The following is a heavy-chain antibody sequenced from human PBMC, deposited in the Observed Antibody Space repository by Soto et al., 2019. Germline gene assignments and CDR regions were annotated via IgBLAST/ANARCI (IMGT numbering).Heavy chain of an antibody. CDR2: IIPIFGTA. D-gene: IGHD6-19*01. Sequence: SVKVSCKASGYTFTSYYMHWVRQAPGQGLEWMGGIIPIFGTANYAQKFQGRVTITADESTSTAYMELSSLRSEDTAVYYCARVQWLESWGQGTLVTVSS. CDR3: ARVQWLES. J-gene: IGHJ5*02. V-gene: IGHV1-69*13. CDR1: GYTFTSYY.